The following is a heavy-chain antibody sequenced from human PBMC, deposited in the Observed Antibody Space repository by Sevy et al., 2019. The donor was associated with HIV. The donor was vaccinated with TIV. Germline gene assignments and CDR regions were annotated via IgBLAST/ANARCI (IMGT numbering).Heavy chain of an antibody. D-gene: IGHD3-16*01. CDR2: ISSDVIRK. V-gene: IGHV3-30*09. CDR1: GFNFSTYA. CDR3: ARDARGDEALPDY. J-gene: IGHJ4*02. Sequence: GGSLRLSCSVSGFNFSTYAMHWVRQAPGKGLEWVAVISSDVIRKYYGASVRGRFAISRDNSNNTLSLQMNSLRIEDTAVYYCARDARGDEALPDYWGQGTLVTVSS.